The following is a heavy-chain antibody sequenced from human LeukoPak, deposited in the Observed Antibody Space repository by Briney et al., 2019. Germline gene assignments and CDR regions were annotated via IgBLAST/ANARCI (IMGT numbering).Heavy chain of an antibody. V-gene: IGHV3-33*08. CDR3: AREAWELLHRSPLDY. Sequence: QPGGSLRLSCAASGFTFSSYGMHWVRQAPGKGLEWVAVIWYDGSNKYYADSVKGRFTISRDNSKNTLYLQMNSLRAEDTAVYYCAREAWELLHRSPLDYWGQGTLVTVSS. D-gene: IGHD1-26*01. J-gene: IGHJ4*02. CDR1: GFTFSSYG. CDR2: IWYDGSNK.